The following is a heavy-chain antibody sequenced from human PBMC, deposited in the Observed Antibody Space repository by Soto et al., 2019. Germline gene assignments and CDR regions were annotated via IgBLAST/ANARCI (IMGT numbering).Heavy chain of an antibody. J-gene: IGHJ4*02. CDR2: ITGSSSST. Sequence: VRLVQSGGGLAKPGESLRLSCEASGFTFSYFTMNWVRQAPGKGLEWVSSITGSSSSTYYTDSVQGRFSISRDNAKNTLFLEMNSLRAEYTAVYYCARISIQEEYYFDYWGLGVLVTVSS. CDR3: ARISIQEEYYFDY. CDR1: GFTFSYFT. D-gene: IGHD1-1*01. V-gene: IGHV3-21*01.